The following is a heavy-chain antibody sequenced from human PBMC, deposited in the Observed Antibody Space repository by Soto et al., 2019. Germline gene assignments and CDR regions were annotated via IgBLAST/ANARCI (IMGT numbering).Heavy chain of an antibody. CDR2: IYYSGST. CDR1: GGSISSGCYY. CDR3: ARGGGVPAATWFDP. V-gene: IGHV4-31*03. J-gene: IGHJ5*02. D-gene: IGHD2-2*01. Sequence: TLSLTCTVSGGSISSGCYYWSWIRQHPGKGLEWIGYIYYSGSTYYNPSLKSRVTISVDTSKNQFSLKLSSVTAADTAVYYCARGGGVPAATWFDPWGQGTLVTVSS.